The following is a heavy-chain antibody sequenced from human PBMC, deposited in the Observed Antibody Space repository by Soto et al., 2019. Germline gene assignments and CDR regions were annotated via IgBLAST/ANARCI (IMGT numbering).Heavy chain of an antibody. CDR3: ARGSYYYDSSGYYHY. J-gene: IGHJ4*02. CDR1: GGSLTSYY. Sequence: ETLSLTCTVSGGSLTSYYWSWIRQPPGKGLEWNGFVYYTGIARYNPSLKSRITISVNTSKNQFSLKPSTVTAADSAVFYCARGSYYYDSSGYYHYWGQGTLVTVS. V-gene: IGHV4-59*08. CDR2: VYYTGIA. D-gene: IGHD3-22*01.